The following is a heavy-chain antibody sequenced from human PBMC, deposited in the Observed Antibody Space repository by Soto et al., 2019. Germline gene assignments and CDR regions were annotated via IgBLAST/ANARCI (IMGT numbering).Heavy chain of an antibody. V-gene: IGHV4-34*01. J-gene: IGHJ6*03. D-gene: IGHD6-13*01. Sequence: ETLSLTCAVYGGSFSGYYWSWIRQPPGKGLEWIGEINHSGSTNYNPSLKSRVTISVDTSKNQFSLKLSSVTAADTAVYYCARGKGAAGRSAIYYYYMDVWGKGTKVTVSS. CDR1: GGSFSGYY. CDR2: INHSGST. CDR3: ARGKGAAGRSAIYYYYMDV.